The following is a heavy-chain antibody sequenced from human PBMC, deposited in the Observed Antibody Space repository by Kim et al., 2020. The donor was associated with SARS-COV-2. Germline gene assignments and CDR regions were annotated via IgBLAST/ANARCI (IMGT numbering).Heavy chain of an antibody. Sequence: NSNPALQGRVTISLDTSKSQFSLKLTSVAAADRAVYYCARVATAPRRPIGYWGQGILVTVSS. D-gene: IGHD2-21*02. CDR3: ARVATAPRRPIGY. V-gene: IGHV4-59*12. J-gene: IGHJ4*02.